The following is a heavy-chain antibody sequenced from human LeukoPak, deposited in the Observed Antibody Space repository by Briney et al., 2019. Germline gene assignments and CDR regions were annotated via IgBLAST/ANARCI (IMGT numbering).Heavy chain of an antibody. J-gene: IGHJ4*02. CDR3: ARGYCTNAVCSLGPTQA. CDR2: IYYSGST. CDR1: GGSVSSSSDY. Sequence: SETLSLTCTVSGGSVSSSSDYWGWIRQSPGKGLEYIGSIYYSGSTYYSPSPKSRVTISLDTSKNQFSLKLSSVTAADTALYYCARGYCTNAVCSLGPTQAWGRGTLVTVSS. D-gene: IGHD2-8*01. V-gene: IGHV4-39*07.